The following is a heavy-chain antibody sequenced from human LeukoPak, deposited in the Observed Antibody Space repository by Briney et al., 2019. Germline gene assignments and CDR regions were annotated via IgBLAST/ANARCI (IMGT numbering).Heavy chain of an antibody. Sequence: ASETLSLTCTVSGGSISSYYWSWIRQPPGKGLEWIGYIYYSGSTNYNPSLKSRVTISVDTSKNRFSLKLSSVTAADTAVYYCARGYYDSSGYLLFDYWGQGTLVTVSS. CDR3: ARGYYDSSGYLLFDY. D-gene: IGHD3-22*01. CDR2: IYYSGST. CDR1: GGSISSYY. V-gene: IGHV4-59*01. J-gene: IGHJ4*02.